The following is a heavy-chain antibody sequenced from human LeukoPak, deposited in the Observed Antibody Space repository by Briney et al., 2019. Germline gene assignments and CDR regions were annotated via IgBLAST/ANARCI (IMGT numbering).Heavy chain of an antibody. CDR3: ARYNGDYAFDY. J-gene: IGHJ4*02. D-gene: IGHD4-17*01. V-gene: IGHV1-2*02. CDR1: GYTFTGYY. Sequence: ASVKVSCTSSGYTFTGYYMHWVRQAPGQGLEWMGWINPNSGGTNYAQKFQGRVTMTRDTSISTAYMELSRLRSDDTAVYYCARYNGDYAFDYWGQGTLVTVSS. CDR2: INPNSGGT.